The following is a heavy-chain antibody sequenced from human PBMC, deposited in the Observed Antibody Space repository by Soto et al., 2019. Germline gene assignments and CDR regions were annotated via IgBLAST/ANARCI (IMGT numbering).Heavy chain of an antibody. D-gene: IGHD5-12*01. CDR3: ARGRSKWLTPQFFFQH. J-gene: IGHJ1*01. CDR1: GGSFSGYY. Sequence: KTSETLSLTCAVYGGSFSGYYWSWIRQPPGKGLEWIGEINHSGSTNYNPSLKSRVTISVDTSKNQFSLKLSSVTAADTAVYYCARGRSKWLTPQFFFQHWGQGTLVTVSS. CDR2: INHSGST. V-gene: IGHV4-34*01.